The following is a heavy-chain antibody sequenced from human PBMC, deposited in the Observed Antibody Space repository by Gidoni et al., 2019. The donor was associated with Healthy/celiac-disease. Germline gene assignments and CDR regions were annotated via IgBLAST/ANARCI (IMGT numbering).Heavy chain of an antibody. Sequence: QVQRVQSGAEVKKPGSSAKLSCKASGGTFSSYAISWLRQAPGQGLEWMGGIIPIFGTANYAQKFQGRVTITADKSTNTAYMKLSSLRSEDTAVYYCARVGIVGGNKVDYWGQGTLVTVSS. V-gene: IGHV1-69*06. CDR2: IIPIFGTA. D-gene: IGHD1-26*01. J-gene: IGHJ4*02. CDR1: GGTFSSYA. CDR3: ARVGIVGGNKVDY.